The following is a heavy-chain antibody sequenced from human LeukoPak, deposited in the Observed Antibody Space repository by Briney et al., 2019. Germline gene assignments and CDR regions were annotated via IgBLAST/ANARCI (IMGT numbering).Heavy chain of an antibody. Sequence: ASVKVSCKASGYTCSNYDINWVRQATGQGLEWMGWMNPNGGNTGYAQKFQGRVTMTRNTSINTAYMELSSLRSEDTAVYYCARGGTPYCTSTSCSDYYYYGMDVWGQGTTVTVSS. CDR2: MNPNGGNT. D-gene: IGHD2-2*01. CDR3: ARGGTPYCTSTSCSDYYYYGMDV. V-gene: IGHV1-8*01. J-gene: IGHJ6*02. CDR1: GYTCSNYD.